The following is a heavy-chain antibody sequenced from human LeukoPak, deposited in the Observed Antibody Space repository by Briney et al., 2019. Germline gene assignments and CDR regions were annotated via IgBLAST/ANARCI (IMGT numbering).Heavy chain of an antibody. J-gene: IGHJ6*03. D-gene: IGHD6-13*01. CDR2: IYYSGST. Sequence: PSETLSLTCTVSGGSISSYYWSWIRQPPGKGLEWIGYIYYSGSTNYNPSLKSRVTISVDTSKNQFSLKLSSVTAADTAVYYCARDRRYSGSWYNYPYYYMDVWGKGTTVTVSS. CDR1: GGSISSYY. CDR3: ARDRRYSGSWYNYPYYYMDV. V-gene: IGHV4-59*01.